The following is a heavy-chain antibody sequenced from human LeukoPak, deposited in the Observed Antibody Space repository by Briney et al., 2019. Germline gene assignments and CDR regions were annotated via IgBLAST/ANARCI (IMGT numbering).Heavy chain of an antibody. D-gene: IGHD2-21*02. V-gene: IGHV4-39*01. CDR3: ARPGAYCGGDCYSFDY. Sequence: SETLSLTCTVSGCSISSSSYYWGWIRQPPGKGLEWIGSIYYSGSTYYNPSLKSRVTISVDTSKNQFSLKLSSVTAADTAVYYCARPGAYCGGDCYSFDYWGQGTLVTVSS. J-gene: IGHJ4*02. CDR1: GCSISSSSYY. CDR2: IYYSGST.